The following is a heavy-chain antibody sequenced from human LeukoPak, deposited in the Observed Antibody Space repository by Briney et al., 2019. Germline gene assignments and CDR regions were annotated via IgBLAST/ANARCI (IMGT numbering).Heavy chain of an antibody. V-gene: IGHV3-13*01. CDR1: GFTFSSFD. D-gene: IGHD1-1*01. J-gene: IGHJ6*03. Sequence: GSLRLSCAASGFTFSSFDMHWVRQPTGQGLEWVSTIGTASDTYYPGSVEGRFTLSRDNAKNSLYLRMNSLTAGDTAVYYCARGPPRGKYYYMDVWGKGTTVTVSS. CDR3: ARGPPRGKYYYMDV. CDR2: IGTASDT.